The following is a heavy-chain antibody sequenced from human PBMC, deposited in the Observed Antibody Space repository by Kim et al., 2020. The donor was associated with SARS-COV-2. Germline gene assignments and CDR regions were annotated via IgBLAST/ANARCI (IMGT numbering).Heavy chain of an antibody. CDR3: ARDGEDSSSN. V-gene: IGHV1-69*13. Sequence: SVKVSCKTSGDTSSRYAISWVRQAPGQGLVWMGGIIPVSGRSNYAQKFQGRVTITADESTSTVYMELRSLTSDDTAVYYCARDGEDSSSNWGQGTLVTVSP. J-gene: IGHJ4*02. CDR2: IIPVSGRS. CDR1: GDTSSRYA. D-gene: IGHD6-13*01.